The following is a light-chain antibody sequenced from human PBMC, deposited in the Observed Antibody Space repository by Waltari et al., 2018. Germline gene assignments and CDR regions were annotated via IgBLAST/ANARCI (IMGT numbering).Light chain of an antibody. CDR1: QGVNSW. CDR3: QQYKNYPLT. J-gene: IGKJ4*01. V-gene: IGKV1-5*03. Sequence: DIQMTQSPSTLSASVGDRVTITCRATQGVNSWLAWYQQKPGKAPNLLIYKASSLESGVPSRFSGSGSGTEFTLTISSLQPDDFATYYCQQYKNYPLTFGGGTKVEIK. CDR2: KAS.